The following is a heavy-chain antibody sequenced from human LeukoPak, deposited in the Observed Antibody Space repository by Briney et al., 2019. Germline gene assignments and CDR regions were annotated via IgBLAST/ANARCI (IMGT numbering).Heavy chain of an antibody. CDR2: ISYDGSNK. D-gene: IGHD3-3*01. J-gene: IGHJ4*02. V-gene: IGHV3-30*04. CDR3: ARDASYYDFWSGYFYY. Sequence: GRSLRLSCAASGFTFSSYAMHWVRQAPGKGLEWVAVISYDGSNKYYADSVKGRFTISRDNSKNTLYLQMNSLRAEDTAVYYCARDASYYDFWSGYFYYWGQGTLVTVSS. CDR1: GFTFSSYA.